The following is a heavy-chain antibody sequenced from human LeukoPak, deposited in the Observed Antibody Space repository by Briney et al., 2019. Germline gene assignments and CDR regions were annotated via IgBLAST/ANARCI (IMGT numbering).Heavy chain of an antibody. Sequence: PSETLSLTCTVPGGSISSYYWSWIRQPAGKGLEWIGRIYTSGSNNYNPSLKSRVTMSVDTSKNQFSLKLSSVTAADTAVYYCARAPPQWLVQGAFDIWGQGTMVTVSS. CDR3: ARAPPQWLVQGAFDI. J-gene: IGHJ3*02. CDR1: GGSISSYY. V-gene: IGHV4-4*07. CDR2: IYTSGSN. D-gene: IGHD6-19*01.